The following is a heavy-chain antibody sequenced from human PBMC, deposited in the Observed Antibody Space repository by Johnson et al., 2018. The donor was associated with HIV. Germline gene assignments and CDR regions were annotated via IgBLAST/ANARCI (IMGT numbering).Heavy chain of an antibody. J-gene: IGHJ3*02. V-gene: IGHV3-66*01. D-gene: IGHD3-3*01. Sequence: VQLVESGEGLVQPGGSLRLSCAASGFTVSNNYMTWVRQAPGKGLEWVSLIYSGGSTYYADSVKGRFTISRDSSKNTLYLQMNSLRVEDTAVYYCASSSLALGVDAFDIWGQGTKVTVSS. CDR1: GFTVSNNY. CDR3: ASSSLALGVDAFDI. CDR2: IYSGGST.